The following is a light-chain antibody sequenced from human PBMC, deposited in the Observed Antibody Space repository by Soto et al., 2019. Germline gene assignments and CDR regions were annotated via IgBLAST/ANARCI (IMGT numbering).Light chain of an antibody. CDR1: VLAKKY. V-gene: IGLV3-27*01. J-gene: IGLJ1*01. Sequence: SYELTQPSSVSVSPGQTARLTCSGDVLAKKYARWFQQKPGQAPVLVIYKDSERPSGIPERFSGSSSGTTVTLTISGAQVEDDADYYCYSAADNNGVVGTGTKLPVL. CDR2: KDS. CDR3: YSAADNNGV.